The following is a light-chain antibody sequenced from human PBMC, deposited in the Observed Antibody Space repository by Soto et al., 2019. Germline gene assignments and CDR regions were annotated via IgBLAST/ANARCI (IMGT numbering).Light chain of an antibody. CDR2: GVS. CDR3: QQYGSSPFT. CDR1: QEISGY. J-gene: IGKJ3*01. V-gene: IGKV1-9*01. Sequence: IQLNQSPSSLSASVGDRVTITCRASQEISGYLAWYQQTPGKAPKLLIYGVSTLQDGVSSRFSGRGSGTDFSLTISRLEPEDFAVYYCQQYGSSPFTFGPGTKVDIK.